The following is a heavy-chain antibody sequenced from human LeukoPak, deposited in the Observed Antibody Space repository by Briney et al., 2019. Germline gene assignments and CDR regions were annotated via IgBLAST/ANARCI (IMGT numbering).Heavy chain of an antibody. J-gene: IGHJ3*02. CDR3: ARAGYCSGGSCLDAFDI. Sequence: SETLSLTCAVYGVSFSSYYWSWLRQAPGKGLEWIGEINHSGSTNYNPSHKSRVTISVDTSKNQFSLELRSVTAADTAVYYCARAGYCSGGSCLDAFDIWGQGTMVTVSS. CDR1: GVSFSSYY. V-gene: IGHV4-34*01. D-gene: IGHD2-15*01. CDR2: INHSGST.